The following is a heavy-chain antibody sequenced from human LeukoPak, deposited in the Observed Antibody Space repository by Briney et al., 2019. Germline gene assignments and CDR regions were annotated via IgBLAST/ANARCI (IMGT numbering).Heavy chain of an antibody. CDR2: VNHGGST. V-gene: IGHV4-34*01. D-gene: IGHD1-14*01. CDR3: ARIGMDYYFYMDV. Sequence: SETLSLTCAVDGGPFSDYSWSWIRQPPGKGLEWIGDVNHGGSTNYNPSLKSRITISVDTSKNQFSLRLSSVTAADTGVYYCARIGMDYYFYMDVWGKGTTVSVSS. CDR1: GGPFSDYS. J-gene: IGHJ6*03.